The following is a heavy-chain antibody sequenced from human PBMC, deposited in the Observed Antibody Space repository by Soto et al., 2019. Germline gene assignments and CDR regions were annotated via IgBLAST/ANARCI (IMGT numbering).Heavy chain of an antibody. J-gene: IGHJ4*02. CDR2: MNPNSGNT. V-gene: IGHV1-8*01. D-gene: IGHD4-17*01. CDR3: ARTLYGDNVDY. CDR1: GYTFTSYA. Sequence: QVQLVQSGPEVKKPGASVKVSCKASGYTFTSYAINWVRQATGQGLEWMEWMNPNSGNTGYAQKVQGRVTMTRNTSIRTAYMELSSLRSEDTAVYYCARTLYGDNVDYWGQGTLVTVSS.